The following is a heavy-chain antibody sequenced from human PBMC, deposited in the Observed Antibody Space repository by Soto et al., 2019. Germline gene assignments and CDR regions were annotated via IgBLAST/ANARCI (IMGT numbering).Heavy chain of an antibody. CDR2: IYHSGST. CDR1: DGSPSSGGYS. V-gene: IGHV4-30-2*01. CDR3: ARHVRYYGSGEYLYYFDY. D-gene: IGHD3-10*01. J-gene: IGHJ4*02. Sequence: SETLSLSCAVSDGSPSSGGYSLSWLRQPPGKSLEWIGYIYHSGSTYHNPSLKSRVTISVNRSKNKFSLKLSSVTAADTAVYFCARHVRYYGSGEYLYYFDYWGQGALVTVSS.